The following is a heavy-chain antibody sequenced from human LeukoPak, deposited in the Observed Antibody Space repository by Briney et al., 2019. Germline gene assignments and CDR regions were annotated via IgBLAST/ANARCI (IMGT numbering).Heavy chain of an antibody. CDR1: GYTFTSYG. CDR3: PAQSLRSYFTYY. CDR2: ISAYNGNT. V-gene: IGHV1-18*01. D-gene: IGHD1-26*01. Sequence: ASVKVSCKASGYTFTSYGISWVRQAPGQGLEWMGWISAYNGNTNYAQKLQGRLTMTTDTHTHTDNIDLRSLSYNGTAVHYCPAQSLRSYFTYYWGQGTLVTVSS. J-gene: IGHJ4*02.